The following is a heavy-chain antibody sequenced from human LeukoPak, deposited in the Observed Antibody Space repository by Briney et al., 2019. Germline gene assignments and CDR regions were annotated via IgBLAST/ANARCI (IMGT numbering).Heavy chain of an antibody. V-gene: IGHV5-51*01. Sequence: GEPLKIPCKVSGYSFTSYCIGWVRQMPGKGLEWMGIIYPGDSGPTYSPSFQGQVPISVDKSINTAYLQWSSLQASDTAMYYCGMSGDRVPLQDDVFDVWGQGTMVTVST. CDR3: GMSGDRVPLQDDVFDV. CDR1: GYSFTSYC. J-gene: IGHJ3*01. D-gene: IGHD1-26*01. CDR2: IYPGDSGP.